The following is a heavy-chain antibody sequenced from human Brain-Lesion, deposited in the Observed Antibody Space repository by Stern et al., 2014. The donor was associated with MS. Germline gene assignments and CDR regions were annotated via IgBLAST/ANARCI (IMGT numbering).Heavy chain of an antibody. J-gene: IGHJ6*02. CDR3: ARDKRGITIFGVVTDYYYLGMDV. Sequence: MQLVESGAEVKKPGASGKVSCKTSGYIFTGYYIHWVRPAPGQGLEWMAWINPNTGGTKYAQKFQGRVTMSRDTSISTAYVELSSLTSDDTAVYYCARDKRGITIFGVVTDYYYLGMDVWGQGTTVTVSS. CDR1: GYIFTGYY. D-gene: IGHD3-3*01. CDR2: INPNTGGT. V-gene: IGHV1-2*02.